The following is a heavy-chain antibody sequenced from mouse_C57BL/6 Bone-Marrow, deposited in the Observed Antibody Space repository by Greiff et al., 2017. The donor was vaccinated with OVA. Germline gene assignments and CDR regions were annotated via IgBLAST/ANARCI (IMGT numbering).Heavy chain of an antibody. CDR2: IYPRSGNN. J-gene: IGHJ3*01. CDR3: ARYGELTLAWFAD. D-gene: IGHD3-3*01. Sequence: QVQLQQSGAELARPGASVKLSCKASGYTFTSYGISWVKQRTGQGLEWIGEIYPRSGNNYYNEKFKGKATLTADKSSSTAYMELRSLTSEDSAVYYCARYGELTLAWFADWGQGTLVSVSA. CDR1: GYTFTSYG. V-gene: IGHV1-81*01.